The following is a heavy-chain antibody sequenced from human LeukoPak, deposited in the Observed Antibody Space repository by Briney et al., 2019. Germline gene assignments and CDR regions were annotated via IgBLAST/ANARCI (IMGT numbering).Heavy chain of an antibody. V-gene: IGHV1-69*13. CDR1: GGTFSSYA. D-gene: IGHD3-9*01. Sequence: SVKVSCKASGGTFSSYAISWVRQAPGQGLEWMGGIIPIFGTANYAQKFQGRVTITADEFTSTAYMELSSLRSEDTAVYYCARDLGTYYDILTGYYNYYYYGMDVWGQGTTVTVSS. CDR2: IIPIFGTA. CDR3: ARDLGTYYDILTGYYNYYYYGMDV. J-gene: IGHJ6*02.